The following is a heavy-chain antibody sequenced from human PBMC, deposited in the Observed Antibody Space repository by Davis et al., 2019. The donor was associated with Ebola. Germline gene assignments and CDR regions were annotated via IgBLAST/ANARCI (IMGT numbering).Heavy chain of an antibody. CDR2: ISYDGSNK. J-gene: IGHJ3*02. V-gene: IGHV3-30*03. Sequence: GGSLRLSCAASGFTFSSYSMNWVRQAPGKGLEWVAVISYDGSNKYYADSVKGRFTISRDNSKNTLYLQMNSLRAEDTAVYYCARPSIAVAGNGAFDIWGQGTMVTVSS. CDR1: GFTFSSYS. D-gene: IGHD6-19*01. CDR3: ARPSIAVAGNGAFDI.